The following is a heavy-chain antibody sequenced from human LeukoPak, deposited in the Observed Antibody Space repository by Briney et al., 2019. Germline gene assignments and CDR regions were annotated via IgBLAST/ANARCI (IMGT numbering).Heavy chain of an antibody. D-gene: IGHD1-7*01. Sequence: PSETLSLTCTVSGGSISSYYWSWIRQPPGKGLEWIGYIYYSGSTNYNPSLKSRVTISVHTSTNQFSLKLSSVTAADTAVYYCARTQGTGITDYWGQGTLVTVSS. J-gene: IGHJ4*02. V-gene: IGHV4-59*01. CDR1: GGSISSYY. CDR3: ARTQGTGITDY. CDR2: IYYSGST.